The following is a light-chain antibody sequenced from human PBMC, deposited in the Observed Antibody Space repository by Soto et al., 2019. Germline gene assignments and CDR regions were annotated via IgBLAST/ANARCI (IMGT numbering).Light chain of an antibody. CDR3: QQYGGSPPLT. Sequence: EIVLTQSPGTLYLSPGERATLSCRASQSVSSSYLVWYQQKPGQAPRLLIYGASSRATGIPDRFSGSGSGTDFTLTINRLEPEDFAVYYCQQYGGSPPLTFGGGTKVEIK. CDR1: QSVSSSY. CDR2: GAS. J-gene: IGKJ4*01. V-gene: IGKV3-20*01.